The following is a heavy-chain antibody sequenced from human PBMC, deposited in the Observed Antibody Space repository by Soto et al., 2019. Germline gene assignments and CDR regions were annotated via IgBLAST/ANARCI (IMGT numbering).Heavy chain of an antibody. V-gene: IGHV3-7*01. CDR2: INEDGTKR. J-gene: IGHJ4*02. Sequence: EVQLVESGGCLVQSGGSLRLSCIASGFSLTQYWMSWVLQTPRKGLEWVAKINEDGTKRDYMESVEGRFTISRDNAKNSVSLKMNSLRADDTAVYFCTRWDGRCSGGSCFFDSWGQGTLVTVSS. CDR1: GFSLTQYW. CDR3: TRWDGRCSGGSCFFDS. D-gene: IGHD2-15*01.